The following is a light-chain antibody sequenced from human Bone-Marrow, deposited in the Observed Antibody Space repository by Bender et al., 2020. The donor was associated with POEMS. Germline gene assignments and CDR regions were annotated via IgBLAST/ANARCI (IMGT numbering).Light chain of an antibody. CDR3: CSYAGNQTWV. J-gene: IGLJ3*02. Sequence: SYELTQPPSVSVSPGQTANITCSGDKLGSRYLSWYQQKPGQSPVLMIYQDMRRPSGVSTRFSGSKSGNTASLTISGLQPEDEADYHCCSYAGNQTWVFGGGTKLTVL. CDR1: KLGSRY. V-gene: IGLV3-1*01. CDR2: QDM.